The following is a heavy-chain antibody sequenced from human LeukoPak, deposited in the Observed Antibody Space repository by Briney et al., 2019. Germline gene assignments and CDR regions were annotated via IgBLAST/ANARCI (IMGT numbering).Heavy chain of an antibody. CDR2: IIPILGIA. Sequence: AASVKVSCKASGGTFSSYAISWVRQAPGQGLEWMGRIIPILGIANYAQKFQGRVTITADKSTSTAYMELSSLRSEDTAVYYCARGYSYGSYYYGMDVWGQGTTVTVSS. CDR1: GGTFSSYA. J-gene: IGHJ6*02. CDR3: ARGYSYGSYYYGMDV. V-gene: IGHV1-69*04. D-gene: IGHD5-18*01.